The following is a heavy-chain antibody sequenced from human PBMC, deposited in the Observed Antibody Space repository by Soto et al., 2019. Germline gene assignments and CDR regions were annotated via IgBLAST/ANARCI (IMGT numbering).Heavy chain of an antibody. CDR3: ARDGYSGSYLGVFDI. Sequence: PGGSLRLSCAASGFTFSSYWMHWVRQAPGKGLVWVSRINSDGSSTSYADSVKGRFTISRDNAKNTLYLQMNSLRAVDTAVYYCARDGYSGSYLGVFDIWGQGTMVTVSS. J-gene: IGHJ3*02. V-gene: IGHV3-74*01. CDR1: GFTFSSYW. D-gene: IGHD1-26*01. CDR2: INSDGSST.